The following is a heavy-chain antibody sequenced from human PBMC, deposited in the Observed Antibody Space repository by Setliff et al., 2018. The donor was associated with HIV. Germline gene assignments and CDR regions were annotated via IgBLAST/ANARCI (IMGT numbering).Heavy chain of an antibody. V-gene: IGHV4-38-2*01. CDR3: ARPRRVTMRAWYWFDI. J-gene: IGHJ5*02. CDR1: GYSINSGFS. D-gene: IGHD6-19*01. CDR2: IDQRGSI. Sequence: SETLSLTCAASGYSINSGFSRAWIRQPPGQGPQWIRSIDQRGSIYYNPSLQSRVTISVDSSKNQFSPNLFSVTAADTAVSYCARPRRVTMRAWYWFDIWGQGTLVTVSS.